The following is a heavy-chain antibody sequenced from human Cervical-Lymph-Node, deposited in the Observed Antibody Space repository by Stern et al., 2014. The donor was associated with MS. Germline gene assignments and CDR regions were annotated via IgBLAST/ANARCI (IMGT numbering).Heavy chain of an antibody. Sequence: QVQLVQSGAEVKKPGSSVKVSCKSYGDTFSSYAINWVRQVPGQGLEWMGGITPVFGTTNYAQKFQGRVTITADKSTNTAYMELMTLRSEDTAVYYCARGGGLVGYFDYWGQGTLVSVSS. CDR3: ARGGGLVGYFDY. CDR1: GDTFSSYA. D-gene: IGHD1-26*01. J-gene: IGHJ4*02. CDR2: ITPVFGTT. V-gene: IGHV1-69*06.